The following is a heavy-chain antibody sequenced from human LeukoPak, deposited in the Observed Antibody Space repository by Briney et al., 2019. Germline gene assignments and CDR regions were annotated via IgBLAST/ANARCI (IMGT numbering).Heavy chain of an antibody. D-gene: IGHD3-10*01. CDR3: ASTTMVRGVMTWFDP. CDR1: GYSFTSYW. V-gene: IGHV5-51*01. J-gene: IGHJ5*02. CDR2: IYPGDSDT. Sequence: GESLKISCKGSGYSFTSYWIGWVRQMPGKGLEWKGIIYPGDSDTRYSPSFQGQVTISADKSISTAYLQWSSLKASDTAMYYCASTTMVRGVMTWFDPWGQGTLVTVSS.